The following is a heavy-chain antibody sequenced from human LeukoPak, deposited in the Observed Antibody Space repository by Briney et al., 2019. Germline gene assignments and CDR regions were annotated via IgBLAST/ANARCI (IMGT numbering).Heavy chain of an antibody. Sequence: SETLSLTCTVSGGSVSSYYWSWIRQPPGEALEWIGYIYNSGSINYNPSLKSRVTMSVDTSKNQVSLKLTSGTPADTAVYYCATGNDRRFFDYWGQGTLVTVSS. CDR2: IYNSGSI. V-gene: IGHV4-59*02. CDR1: GGSVSSYY. J-gene: IGHJ4*02. D-gene: IGHD1-1*01. CDR3: ATGNDRRFFDY.